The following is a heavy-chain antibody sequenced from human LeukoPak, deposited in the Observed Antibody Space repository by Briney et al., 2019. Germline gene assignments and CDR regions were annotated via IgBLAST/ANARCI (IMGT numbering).Heavy chain of an antibody. Sequence: GGSLRLSFAASGFPVSSNYMSWVRQAPGKGLEWVSVIYSGGSTYYADSVKGRFTISRDNSKNTLYLQMNSLRAEDTAVYYCASTNYYGSGSYYYGMDVWGKGTTVTVSS. CDR3: ASTNYYGSGSYYYGMDV. V-gene: IGHV3-53*01. J-gene: IGHJ6*04. D-gene: IGHD3-10*01. CDR1: GFPVSSNY. CDR2: IYSGGST.